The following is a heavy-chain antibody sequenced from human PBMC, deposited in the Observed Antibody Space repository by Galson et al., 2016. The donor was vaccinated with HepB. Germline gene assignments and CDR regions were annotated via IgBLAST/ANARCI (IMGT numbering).Heavy chain of an antibody. V-gene: IGHV3-30*18. Sequence: SLRLSCAASGFTFSKYALHWVRQAPGKGLEWVAVISTNGISQNYEDSVKGRFTVYRDNSKNTVDLQMNSLRPEDTAVYYCAKDQGILRHFDWPTYDAFDMWGQGTMVTVSS. CDR1: GFTFSKYA. J-gene: IGHJ3*02. CDR2: ISTNGISQ. D-gene: IGHD3-9*01. CDR3: AKDQGILRHFDWPTYDAFDM.